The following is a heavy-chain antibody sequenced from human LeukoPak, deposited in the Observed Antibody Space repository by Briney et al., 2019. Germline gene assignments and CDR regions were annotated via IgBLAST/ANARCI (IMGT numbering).Heavy chain of an antibody. CDR1: GFTFSSYA. CDR3: AREREGYSSDWYFGC. D-gene: IGHD6-19*01. CDR2: ISYDGSNK. J-gene: IGHJ4*02. V-gene: IGHV3-30-3*01. Sequence: GGSLRLSCAASGFTFSSYAMHWVRQAPGKGLEWVTVISYDGSNKNYADSVKGRFTISRDNSKNTLYLQMNSLRAEDTAEYYCAREREGYSSDWYFGCWGQGILVTVSS.